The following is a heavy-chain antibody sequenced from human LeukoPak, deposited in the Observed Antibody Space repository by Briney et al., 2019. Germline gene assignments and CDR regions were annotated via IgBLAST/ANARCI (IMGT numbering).Heavy chain of an antibody. J-gene: IGHJ4*02. CDR3: ARGRVGSSWSFDY. V-gene: IGHV4-34*01. CDR1: GGSFSGYY. CDR2: INHSGST. Sequence: SETLSLTCAVYGGSFSGYYWSWIRQPPGKGLEWIGEINHSGSTNHNPSLKSRVTISVDTSKNQFSLKLSSVTAADTAVYYCARGRVGSSWSFDYWGQGTLVTVSS. D-gene: IGHD6-13*01.